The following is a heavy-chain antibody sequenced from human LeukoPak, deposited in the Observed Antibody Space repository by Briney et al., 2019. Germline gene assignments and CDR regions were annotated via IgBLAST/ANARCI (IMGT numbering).Heavy chain of an antibody. D-gene: IGHD6-19*01. Sequence: SETLSLTCTVSGGSISSSSYYWGWIRQPPGKGLEWIGSIYYSGSTNYNPSLKSRVTISLDTSKNQFSLKLSSVTAADTAVYYCAREISSGWSDYFDYWGQGTLVTVSS. CDR3: AREISSGWSDYFDY. CDR1: GGSISSSSYY. CDR2: IYYSGST. V-gene: IGHV4-39*07. J-gene: IGHJ4*02.